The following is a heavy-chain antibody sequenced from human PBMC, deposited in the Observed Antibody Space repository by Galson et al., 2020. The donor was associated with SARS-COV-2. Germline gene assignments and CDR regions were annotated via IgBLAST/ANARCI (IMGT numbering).Heavy chain of an antibody. CDR2: IYTGGST. Sequence: SETLSLTCTVSGDSISSGSYYWTWIRQSAGKGLEWIGRIYTGGSTNYNPSLKSRVTISVDTSKNQFSLKLSSVTAADTAVYYCAKESYYTGSWYYWYFDLWGRGTLVTVSS. CDR3: AKESYYTGSWYYWYFDL. D-gene: IGHD6-13*01. CDR1: GDSISSGSYY. V-gene: IGHV4-61*02. J-gene: IGHJ2*01.